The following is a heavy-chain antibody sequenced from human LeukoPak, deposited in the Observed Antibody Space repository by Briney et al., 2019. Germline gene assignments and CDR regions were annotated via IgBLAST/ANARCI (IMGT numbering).Heavy chain of an antibody. CDR2: INHSGST. Sequence: PSETLXXTCAVYGGSFSGYYWSWIRQPPGKGLEWIGEINHSGSTNYHPSLKRRVTISVHTSKNQFPLKLSSVTAADTAVYYCARRHNVGFDYWGQGTLVTVSS. J-gene: IGHJ4*02. CDR1: GGSFSGYY. V-gene: IGHV4-34*01. D-gene: IGHD1-14*01. CDR3: ARRHNVGFDY.